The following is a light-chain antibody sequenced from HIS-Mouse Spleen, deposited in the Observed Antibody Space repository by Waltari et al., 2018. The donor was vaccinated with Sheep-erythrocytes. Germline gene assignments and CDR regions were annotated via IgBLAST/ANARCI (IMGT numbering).Light chain of an antibody. CDR3: QQYDNLLT. Sequence: DIQMTQSPSSLSASVGDRVTITCQASQDISNSLNWYQQKPGKAPKLLIYDASNLDTVVPSRFSGSGSGTDFTFTISSLQPEDIATYYCQQYDNLLTFGGGTKVEIK. CDR1: QDISNS. J-gene: IGKJ4*01. V-gene: IGKV1-33*01. CDR2: DAS.